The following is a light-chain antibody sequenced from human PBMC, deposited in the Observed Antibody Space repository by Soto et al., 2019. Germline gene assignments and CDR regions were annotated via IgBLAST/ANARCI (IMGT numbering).Light chain of an antibody. J-gene: IGKJ2*01. CDR2: DAS. Sequence: IQMTQSPSSLPASVGDRVTITCRASQTISTYLNWYQQKPGKAPRLLIYDASSLLSGVPSRFSGSGSGTDFTLTIASLQPEDFSTYYCQQSDRTPYTFGQGTKVEIX. CDR1: QTISTY. CDR3: QQSDRTPYT. V-gene: IGKV1-39*01.